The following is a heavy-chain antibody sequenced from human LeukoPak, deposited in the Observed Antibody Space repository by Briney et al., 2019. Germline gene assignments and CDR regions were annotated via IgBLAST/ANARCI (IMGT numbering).Heavy chain of an antibody. CDR1: GGSISSDGYS. Sequence: SETLSLTCAVSGGSISSDGYSWSWIRQPPEKGLEWIGYIYHSGSTYYNPSLKSRVTISVDRSKNQFSLKLSSVTAADTAVYYCARSAGSRYYFDYWGQGTLVSVSS. D-gene: IGHD6-25*01. CDR3: ARSAGSRYYFDY. CDR2: IYHSGST. V-gene: IGHV4-30-2*01. J-gene: IGHJ4*02.